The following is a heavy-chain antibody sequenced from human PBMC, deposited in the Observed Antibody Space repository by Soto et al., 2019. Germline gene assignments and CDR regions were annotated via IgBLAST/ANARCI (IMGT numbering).Heavy chain of an antibody. J-gene: IGHJ4*02. Sequence: QVQLVQSGAEVKKPGASVKVSCKASGYTFTSYDINWVRQATGQGLEWMGWMNPNSGNTGYAQKFQGRGTMTRNTAISTAYMALSSLRSEATAAYYWARTLYGDNVDYWGQGTLVTVSS. CDR2: MNPNSGNT. V-gene: IGHV1-8*01. CDR3: ARTLYGDNVDY. CDR1: GYTFTSYD. D-gene: IGHD4-17*01.